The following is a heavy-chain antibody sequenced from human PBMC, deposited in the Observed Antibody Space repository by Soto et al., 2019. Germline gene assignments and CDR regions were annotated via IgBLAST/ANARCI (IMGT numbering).Heavy chain of an antibody. CDR2: IYYSGST. Sequence: PSETLSLTCTVSGGSISSGDYYWSWIRQPPGKGLEWIGYIYYSGSTYYNPSLKSRVTISVDTSKNQFSLKLSSVTAADTAVYYCARDLVDYYDSSGSELGYYWGQGTLVTVSS. J-gene: IGHJ4*02. CDR1: GGSISSGDYY. CDR3: ARDLVDYYDSSGSELGYY. D-gene: IGHD3-22*01. V-gene: IGHV4-30-4*01.